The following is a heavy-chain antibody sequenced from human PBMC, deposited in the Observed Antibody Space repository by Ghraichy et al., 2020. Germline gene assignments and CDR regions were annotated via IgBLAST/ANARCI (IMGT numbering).Heavy chain of an antibody. J-gene: IGHJ4*02. D-gene: IGHD3-10*01. V-gene: IGHV3-23*01. CDR1: GFTFSSHA. CDR3: ARGFYGSGTYGDS. CDR2: ISGSAYSS. Sequence: GVLNISCAASGFTFSSHAMSWVRQAPGKGLEWISGISGSAYSSNYADSVRGRFTISRDNSKNTLYLQMNSLRVEDTADYYCARGFYGSGTYGDSWGQGTLVTVSS.